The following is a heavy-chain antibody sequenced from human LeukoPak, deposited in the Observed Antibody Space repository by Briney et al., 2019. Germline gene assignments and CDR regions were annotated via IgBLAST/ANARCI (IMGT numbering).Heavy chain of an antibody. V-gene: IGHV3-23*01. J-gene: IGHJ4*02. CDR3: AKSNYFDSGGYYFFDY. Sequence: ETLSLTRTVSGGSISTYYWSWIRQPPGKGLEWVSGISVSGGSTNYADSVKGRFTISRDNSKNTLYLQMNSLRAEDTAVYYCAKSNYFDSGGYYFFDYWGQGTLVTVSS. CDR1: GGSISTYY. D-gene: IGHD3-22*01. CDR2: ISVSGGST.